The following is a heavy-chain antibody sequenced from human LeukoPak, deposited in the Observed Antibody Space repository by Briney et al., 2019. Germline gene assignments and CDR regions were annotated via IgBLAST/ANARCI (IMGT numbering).Heavy chain of an antibody. Sequence: GGSLRLSCAASGFMFSTNDMSWVRQAPGKGLEWVSAISGSGDGTTYDDSVKGRFTISRDNSKNTLYLQVNSLRAEDTAVYYCAKAFGQWSFDLWGRGALVTVSS. J-gene: IGHJ2*01. CDR1: GFMFSTND. D-gene: IGHD3-16*01. CDR2: ISGSGDGT. CDR3: AKAFGQWSFDL. V-gene: IGHV3-23*01.